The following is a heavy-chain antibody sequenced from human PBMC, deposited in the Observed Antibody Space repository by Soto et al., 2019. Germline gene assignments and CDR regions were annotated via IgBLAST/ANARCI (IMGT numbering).Heavy chain of an antibody. CDR3: ARLTSRDWAVDY. CDR1: GGSISSSSYY. CDR2: IYYSGST. Sequence: QLQLQESGPGLVKPSETLSLTCTVSGGSISSSSYYWGWIRQPPGKGLEWIGSIYYSGSTYYNPSLKSRVTISVDTSKNQFSLKLSSVTAADTAVYYCARLTSRDWAVDYWGQGTLVTVSS. D-gene: IGHD2-21*01. J-gene: IGHJ4*02. V-gene: IGHV4-39*01.